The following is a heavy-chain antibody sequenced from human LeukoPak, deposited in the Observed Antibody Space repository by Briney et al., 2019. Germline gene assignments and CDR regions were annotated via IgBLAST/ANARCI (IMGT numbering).Heavy chain of an antibody. Sequence: PGGSLRLSCAASGFTFSSYAMSWVRQAPGKGLEWVSAVSGSGGSTYYADSVKGRFTISRDNSKNTLYLQMNSLRAEDTAVYYCAKDTGSGSYWDYWGQGTLVTVSS. CDR3: AKDTGSGSYWDY. CDR1: GFTFSSYA. J-gene: IGHJ4*02. V-gene: IGHV3-23*01. CDR2: VSGSGGST. D-gene: IGHD3-10*01.